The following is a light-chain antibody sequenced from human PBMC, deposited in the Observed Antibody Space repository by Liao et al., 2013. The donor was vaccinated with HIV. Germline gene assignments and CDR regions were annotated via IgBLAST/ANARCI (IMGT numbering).Light chain of an antibody. V-gene: IGLV3-1*01. Sequence: SYVLTQPPSVSVSPGQTASITCSGDKLGDKYACWYQQKPGQSPVLVIYQDSKRPSGIPERFSGSNSGNTATLTITRVEAGDEADYFCQVWDSSGDQLYVFGTGTKVTVL. J-gene: IGLJ1*01. CDR2: QDS. CDR3: QVWDSSGDQLYV. CDR1: KLGDKY.